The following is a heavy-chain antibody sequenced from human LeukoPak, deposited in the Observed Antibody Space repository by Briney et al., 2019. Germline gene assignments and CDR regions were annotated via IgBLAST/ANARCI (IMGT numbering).Heavy chain of an antibody. CDR1: GGSISSSSYY. V-gene: IGHV4-39*07. J-gene: IGHJ4*02. CDR2: IYYSVST. Sequence: SETLSLTCTVSGGSISSSSYYWGWIRQAPGKGLEWIGSIYYSVSTYYNPSLKSRVTISLDTSKNQFSLKLSSVTAADTAVYYCARSTWLLDKWGQGTLVTVSS. CDR3: ARSTWLLDK. D-gene: IGHD3-22*01.